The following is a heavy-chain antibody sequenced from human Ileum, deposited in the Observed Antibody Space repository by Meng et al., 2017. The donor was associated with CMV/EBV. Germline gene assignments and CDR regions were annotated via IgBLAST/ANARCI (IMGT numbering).Heavy chain of an antibody. CDR3: ARRSSGLFDY. J-gene: IGHJ4*02. CDR1: GGSIGRSDYY. Sequence: HVHLSESCLVLVKPSQTLSRTCTGSGGSIGRSDYYWTWIRQPPGNGLEWIGYIYYSGTTYYTPSLKIRVSISVDTSRNQFSLQLSSVTAADTAVYYCARRSSGLFDYWGQGILVTVSS. V-gene: IGHV4-30-4*08. CDR2: IYYSGTT. D-gene: IGHD6-13*01.